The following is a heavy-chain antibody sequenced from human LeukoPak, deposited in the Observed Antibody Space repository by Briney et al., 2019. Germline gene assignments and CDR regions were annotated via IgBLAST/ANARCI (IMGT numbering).Heavy chain of an antibody. V-gene: IGHV3-23*01. J-gene: IGHJ3*01. Sequence: GGSLRLSCAASGFTFSSYAMNWVRQAPGRGLEWVSGFSGSGGTTYYADSVKGRFTISRDNSKNTLYLQMNSLRAEDTAVYYCTTPTLGGGGNSNPFDVWGQGTMVTVSS. CDR1: GFTFSSYA. D-gene: IGHD4-23*01. CDR2: FSGSGGTT. CDR3: TTPTLGGGGNSNPFDV.